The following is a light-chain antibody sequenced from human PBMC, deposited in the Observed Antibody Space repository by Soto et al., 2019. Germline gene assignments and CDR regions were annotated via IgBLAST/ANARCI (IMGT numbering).Light chain of an antibody. V-gene: IGKV1-27*01. J-gene: IGKJ4*01. CDR1: QGIRNY. Sequence: MQMTQSPYSLSASVGDRVTITCRASQGIRNYLAWYQQNPGKVPKLLIYAASTLQSGVPSRFSGSGSGTDFALTISSLQAEDVAAYYCQKYNSAPLTFGGGTKVDIK. CDR2: AAS. CDR3: QKYNSAPLT.